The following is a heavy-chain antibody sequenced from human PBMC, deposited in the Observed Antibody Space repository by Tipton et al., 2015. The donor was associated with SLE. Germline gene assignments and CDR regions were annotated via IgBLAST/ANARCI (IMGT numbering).Heavy chain of an antibody. J-gene: IGHJ4*02. D-gene: IGHD3-16*02. CDR2: INPNSGGT. V-gene: IGHV1-8*02. CDR1: GGTFSSYA. Sequence: QSGAEVKKPGSSVKVSCKASGGTFSSYAISWVRQAPGQGLEWMGRINPNSGGTNYAQKFQGRVTLTRNTSITTAYMELSSLTSDDTAVYYCARGATTDYVWGSYRPLDYFHYWGQGTLVTVSS. CDR3: ARGATTDYVWGSYRPLDYFHY.